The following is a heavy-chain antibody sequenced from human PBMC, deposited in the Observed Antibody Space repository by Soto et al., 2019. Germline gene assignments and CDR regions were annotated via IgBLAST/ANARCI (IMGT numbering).Heavy chain of an antibody. V-gene: IGHV3-64*01. D-gene: IGHD2-15*01. CDR1: GFTFSSYA. CDR3: ARDLGDRFCSGGSCYSGPDY. J-gene: IGHJ4*02. CDR2: ISSNGGST. Sequence: GGSLRLSCAASGFTFSSYAMSWVRQAPGKGLEWVSAISSNGGSTYYANSVKGRFTISRDNSKNTLYLQMGSLRAEDMAVYYCARDLGDRFCSGGSCYSGPDYCGQRTLVPVSA.